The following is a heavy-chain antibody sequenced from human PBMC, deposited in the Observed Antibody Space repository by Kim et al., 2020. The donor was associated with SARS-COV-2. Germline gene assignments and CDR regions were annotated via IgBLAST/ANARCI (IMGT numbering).Heavy chain of an antibody. CDR1: GVTFTGSA. CDR2: ISSKANGYAT. V-gene: IGHV3-73*01. Sequence: GGSLRLSCAASGVTFTGSALHWVRQASGQGMEWVGSISSKANGYATAYAASLKGRSTISRDYSKNTAYLQMNSPQTEATAVYSCTRVPGTRLAFWEAFD. CDR3: TRVPGTRLAFWEAFD. J-gene: IGHJ3*02. D-gene: IGHD1-1*01.